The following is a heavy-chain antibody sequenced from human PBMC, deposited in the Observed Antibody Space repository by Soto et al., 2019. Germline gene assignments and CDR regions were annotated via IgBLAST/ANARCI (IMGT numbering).Heavy chain of an antibody. Sequence: PGGSLRLSCAASGFPFSSYSRNWVRQAPGKGLEWVSSMNGSGSFIYDADSVKGRFTVSRDNTKNTVYLQMNSLRGDDTALYYCVKNSGWFNTWGQGAPVTVSS. V-gene: IGHV3-21*04. CDR2: MNGSGSFI. CDR3: VKNSGWFNT. J-gene: IGHJ5*02. D-gene: IGHD3-10*01. CDR1: GFPFSSYS.